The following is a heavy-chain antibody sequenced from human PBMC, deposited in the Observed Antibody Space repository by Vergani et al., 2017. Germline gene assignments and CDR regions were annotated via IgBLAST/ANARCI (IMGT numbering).Heavy chain of an antibody. Sequence: QVQLQESGPGLLKPSQTLSLTCRVAGDSISSGNYYWNWIRQPAGKGLEWMGRIYSSGSTSYNPSIKSRSTMSLDTSKNQFSLSLRSVTAADTAVYYCARGTFLHAFDNWGQGTVVTVSS. D-gene: IGHD1-26*01. V-gene: IGHV4-61*02. CDR1: GDSISSGNYY. CDR2: IYSSGST. CDR3: ARGTFLHAFDN. J-gene: IGHJ3*02.